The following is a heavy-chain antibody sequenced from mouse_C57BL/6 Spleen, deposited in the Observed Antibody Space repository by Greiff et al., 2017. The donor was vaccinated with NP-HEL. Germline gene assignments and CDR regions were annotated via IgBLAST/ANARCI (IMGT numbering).Heavy chain of an antibody. Sequence: EVQLVESGPGLAKPSQTLSLTCSVTGYSITSDYWNWIRKFPGNKLEYMGYISYSGSTYYNPSLKSRISITRDTSKNQYYLQLNSVTTEDTATYYCASASYYGSSRDYAMDYWGQGTSVTVSS. CDR3: ASASYYGSSRDYAMDY. V-gene: IGHV3-8*01. CDR1: GYSITSDY. J-gene: IGHJ4*01. D-gene: IGHD1-1*01. CDR2: ISYSGST.